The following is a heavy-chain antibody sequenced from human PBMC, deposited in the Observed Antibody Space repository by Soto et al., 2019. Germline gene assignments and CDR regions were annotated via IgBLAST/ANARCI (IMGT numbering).Heavy chain of an antibody. J-gene: IGHJ5*02. CDR2: ISGSGGDT. Sequence: PGGSLRLSCAASGFSFNGYAMNWVRQAPGKGLEWVAAISGSGGDTYYADSVRGRFTISRDNSKNTLYLQMNSLRAEDTAVFYGTRRTPLRGFDPWGQGTLVTVSS. CDR1: GFSFNGYA. V-gene: IGHV3-23*01. CDR3: TRRTPLRGFDP.